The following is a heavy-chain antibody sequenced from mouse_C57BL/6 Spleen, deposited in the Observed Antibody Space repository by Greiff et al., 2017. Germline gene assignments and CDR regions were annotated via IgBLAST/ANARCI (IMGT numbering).Heavy chain of an antibody. J-gene: IGHJ1*03. V-gene: IGHV1-50*01. D-gene: IGHD3-3*01. CDR3: ARSRDGYFDV. CDR2: IDPSGSYT. Sequence: QVQLQQPGAELVKPGASVKLSCKASGYTFTSYWMQWVKQRPGQGLEWIGEIDPSGSYTNYNQKFKGKATLTVDTSSSTAYMQLSSLTSEDSADYYGARSRDGYFDVWGTGTTVTVSS. CDR1: GYTFTSYW.